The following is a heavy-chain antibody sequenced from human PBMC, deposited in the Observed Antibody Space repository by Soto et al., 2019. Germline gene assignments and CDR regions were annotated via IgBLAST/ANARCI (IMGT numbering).Heavy chain of an antibody. CDR2: ISAYNGNT. V-gene: IGHV1-18*01. CDR3: ARESPPADY. J-gene: IGHJ4*02. Sequence: APVKVACKASGDTVTIYVIGGLRQAPGQGLEWMGWISAYNGNTNYAQILQGRVTMTTDTSTSTAYMELRSLRSDDTAVYYCARESPPADYWGQGTLVTVSS. CDR1: GDTVTIYV.